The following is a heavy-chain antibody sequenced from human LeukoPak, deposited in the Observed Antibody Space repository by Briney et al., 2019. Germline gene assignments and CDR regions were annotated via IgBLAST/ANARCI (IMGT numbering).Heavy chain of an antibody. CDR3: ARDKKWFGESYDY. V-gene: IGHV3-48*03. CDR1: GGTFSSYE. Sequence: GGSLRLYCAASGGTFSSYEMNWVRQAPGRGLEWVSYISSSGSTIYYADSVKGRFTISRDNAKNSLYLQMNSLRAEDTAVYYCARDKKWFGESYDYWGQGTLVTVSS. J-gene: IGHJ4*02. CDR2: ISSSGSTI. D-gene: IGHD3-10*01.